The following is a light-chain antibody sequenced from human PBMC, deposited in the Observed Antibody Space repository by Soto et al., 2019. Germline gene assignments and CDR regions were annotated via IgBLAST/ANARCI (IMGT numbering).Light chain of an antibody. CDR3: QQYAELPPIT. J-gene: IGKJ5*01. CDR1: QDISNY. CDR2: EAS. V-gene: IGKV1-33*01. Sequence: DIQMTQSPSSLSASVGDRVTITCQASQDISNYLNWYQQTRGKAPKLLIYEASNLETGVPSRFSGSGSRTDFTFPISSLQPQDAATYYCQQYAELPPITFGQGTRLDI.